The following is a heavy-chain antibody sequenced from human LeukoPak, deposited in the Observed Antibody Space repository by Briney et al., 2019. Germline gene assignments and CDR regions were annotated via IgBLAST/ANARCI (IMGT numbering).Heavy chain of an antibody. Sequence: HAGGSLRLSCAASGNYWMHWVRQAPGKGRGWVSHINSDGSWTSYADSVKGRFTISKDNAKNTVYLQMNSRRAEDTAVYYCAREKISFGWSGYVHDYFDYWGQGTLVTVSS. D-gene: IGHD3-3*01. V-gene: IGHV3-74*01. CDR2: INSDGSWT. CDR3: AREKISFGWSGYVHDYFDY. CDR1: GNYW. J-gene: IGHJ4*02.